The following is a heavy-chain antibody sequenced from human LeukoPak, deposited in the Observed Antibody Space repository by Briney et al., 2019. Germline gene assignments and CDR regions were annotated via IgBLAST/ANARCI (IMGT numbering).Heavy chain of an antibody. Sequence: ASVKVPCKASGYTFTGYYMHRVRQAPGQGIEWMGWINPNSGGTNYAQKFQGRVTMTRDTSISTAYMELSRLRSDDTAVYYCARSYYFDYWGQGTLVTVSS. CDR1: GYTFTGYY. CDR2: INPNSGGT. V-gene: IGHV1-2*02. CDR3: ARSYYFDY. J-gene: IGHJ4*02.